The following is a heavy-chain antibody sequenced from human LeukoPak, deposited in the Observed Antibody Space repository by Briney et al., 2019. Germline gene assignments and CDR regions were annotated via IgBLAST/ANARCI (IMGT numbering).Heavy chain of an antibody. V-gene: IGHV3-23*01. CDR1: GFTFSNYA. CDR2: ISGSGGVT. Sequence: GGSLRLSCAASGFTFSNYAMNWVPQAPGKGLEWVSAISGSGGVTYYADSVKGQFTVSRDNSKNTVYLQMNSLRADDTAVYYCAHSSGYYGKWGQGTLVTVSS. D-gene: IGHD3-22*01. CDR3: AHSSGYYGK. J-gene: IGHJ4*02.